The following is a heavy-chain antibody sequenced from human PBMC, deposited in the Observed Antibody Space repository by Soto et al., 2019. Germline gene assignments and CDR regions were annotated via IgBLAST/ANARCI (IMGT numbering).Heavy chain of an antibody. D-gene: IGHD5-18*01. CDR1: GFTFSSYA. Sequence: QRGGSLRLSCAASGFTFSSYAMSWVRQAPGKRLEWVSTISGSDGRTYYTDSVKGRFTISRDNSRNTAYLQMSSLRVEDTAVYYCAKGVSQYTPLALFDYWGRGTLVTVSS. V-gene: IGHV3-23*01. CDR3: AKGVSQYTPLALFDY. J-gene: IGHJ4*02. CDR2: ISGSDGRT.